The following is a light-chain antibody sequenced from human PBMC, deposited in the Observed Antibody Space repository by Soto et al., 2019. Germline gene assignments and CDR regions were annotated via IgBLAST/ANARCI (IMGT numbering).Light chain of an antibody. Sequence: QSVLTQPASVSGSPGQSITISCTGTDSDIGGYNYVSWYQRHAGKAPQLMIYEVSNRPPGISDRFSGSKSAYTASLTISRPQAADEGDYYCTSYSDTARVVFVGGTKVTVL. CDR2: EVS. V-gene: IGLV2-14*01. CDR1: DSDIGGYNY. J-gene: IGLJ2*01. CDR3: TSYSDTARVV.